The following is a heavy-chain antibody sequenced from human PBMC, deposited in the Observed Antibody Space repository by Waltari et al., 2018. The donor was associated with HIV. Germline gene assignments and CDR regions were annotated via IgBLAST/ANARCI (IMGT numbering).Heavy chain of an antibody. V-gene: IGHV3-7*01. CDR3: ASPSIRAGMDV. Sequence: EVQLVESGGGLVQPGGSLRLSCAASGFTFSNFWMSWVRQAPGKGLEWLANKKQEGSGKYYVDSVKGRFSISRDNAKNSLYLQMNSLRAEDTAVYYCASPSIRAGMDVWGQGTTVTVSS. J-gene: IGHJ6*02. CDR2: KKQEGSGK. CDR1: GFTFSNFW. D-gene: IGHD2-2*02.